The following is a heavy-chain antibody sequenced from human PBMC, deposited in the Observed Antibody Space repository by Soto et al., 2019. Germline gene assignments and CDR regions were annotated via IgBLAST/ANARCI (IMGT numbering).Heavy chain of an antibody. CDR3: ARGFAYSSAWFDQ. D-gene: IGHD3-22*01. J-gene: IGHJ5*02. V-gene: IGHV1-69*06. CDR2: IIPMYGTP. Sequence: SVKVSCKASGGTFGCYAISWVRQAPGQGLEWMGNIIPMYGTPNYAQNFQGRVTMIADKSTSTVYMDLGSLRTDDTAVYYCARGFAYSSAWFDQWGQGTVVTVS. CDR1: GGTFGCYA.